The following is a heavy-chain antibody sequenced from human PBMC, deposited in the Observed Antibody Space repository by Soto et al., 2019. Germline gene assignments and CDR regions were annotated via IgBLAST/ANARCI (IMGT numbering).Heavy chain of an antibody. Sequence: QVQLQESGPGLVKPSETLSLTCTVSGGSISSYYWSWIRQPPGKGLEWIGYIYYSGSTNYNPSLKSRVTISVDTSKNQFSLKLSSVTAADTAVYYCARDHSSGWYGGTDHYGMDVWGQGTTVTVSS. J-gene: IGHJ6*02. V-gene: IGHV4-59*01. CDR2: IYYSGST. CDR3: ARDHSSGWYGGTDHYGMDV. CDR1: GGSISSYY. D-gene: IGHD6-19*01.